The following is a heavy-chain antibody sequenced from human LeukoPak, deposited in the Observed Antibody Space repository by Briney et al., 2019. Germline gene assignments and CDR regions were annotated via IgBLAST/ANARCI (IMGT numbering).Heavy chain of an antibody. CDR2: INPNSGGT. CDR1: GYTFTGYY. Sequence: ASVKVSCKASGYTFTGYYMHWVRQAPGQGLEWMGWINPNSGGTSYSQKFQGRVTMTRDTSISTAYMDLSKLRSDDTAVYYCARDPVEIATTEIDYWGQGTLVTVSS. J-gene: IGHJ4*02. D-gene: IGHD5-24*01. V-gene: IGHV1-2*02. CDR3: ARDPVEIATTEIDY.